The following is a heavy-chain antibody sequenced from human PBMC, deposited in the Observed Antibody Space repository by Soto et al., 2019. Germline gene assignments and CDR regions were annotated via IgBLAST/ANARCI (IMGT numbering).Heavy chain of an antibody. CDR2: IYYSGST. CDR1: GGSISSYY. D-gene: IGHD3-10*02. CDR3: ARDFRSVVMFPSY. J-gene: IGHJ4*02. Sequence: SETLSLTCTVSGGSISSYYWSWIRQPPGKGLEWIGYIYYSGSTNYNPSLKSRVTISVDTSKNTLYLQMNSLRAEDTAVYYCARDFRSVVMFPSYWGQGTLVTVSS. V-gene: IGHV4-59*01.